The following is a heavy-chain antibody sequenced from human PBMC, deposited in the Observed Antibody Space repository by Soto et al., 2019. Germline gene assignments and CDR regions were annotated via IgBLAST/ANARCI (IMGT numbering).Heavy chain of an antibody. D-gene: IGHD1-7*01. CDR3: AKDGTGNYEDINY. V-gene: IGHV3-7*01. Sequence: GGSLRLSCAASGFTFSSYWMSWVRQAPGKGLEWVANIKQDGSEKYYADSVKGRFTISRDNAKNTLYLQMNSLGTEDTALYYCAKDGTGNYEDINYWGQGTPVTVSS. J-gene: IGHJ4*02. CDR2: IKQDGSEK. CDR1: GFTFSSYW.